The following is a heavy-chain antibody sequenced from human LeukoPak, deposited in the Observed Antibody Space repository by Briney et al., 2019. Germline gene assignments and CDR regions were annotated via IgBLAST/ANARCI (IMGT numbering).Heavy chain of an antibody. J-gene: IGHJ6*02. CDR1: GFTFSSYE. Sequence: GGSLRLSCAASGFTFSSYEINWVRQAPGKGLERGSYISSSGSTIYYADSVKGRFTISRDNAKNSLYLQMNSLRAEDTAVYYCARLPRGMITFGGVIGGYGMDVWGQGTTVTVSS. CDR2: ISSSGSTI. D-gene: IGHD3-16*02. V-gene: IGHV3-48*03. CDR3: ARLPRGMITFGGVIGGYGMDV.